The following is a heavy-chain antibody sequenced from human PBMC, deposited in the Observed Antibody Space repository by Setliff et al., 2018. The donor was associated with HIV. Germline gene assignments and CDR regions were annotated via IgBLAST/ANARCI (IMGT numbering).Heavy chain of an antibody. D-gene: IGHD7-27*01. J-gene: IGHJ4*02. V-gene: IGHV2-5*01. Sequence: SGPTLVNPTQTLTLTCTFSGFSLTPRGASVGWIRQPPGRALEWLALIYWNGDERYSASLQGRLSIAKHTSRNQVVLTLTNMSPDDTATYFCAHGRTGIAPPDFDYWGPGSLVTVSS. CDR1: GFSLTPRGAS. CDR3: AHGRTGIAPPDFDY. CDR2: IYWNGDE.